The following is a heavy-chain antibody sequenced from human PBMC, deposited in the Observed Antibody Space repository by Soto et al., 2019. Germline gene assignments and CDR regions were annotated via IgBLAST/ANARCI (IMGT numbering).Heavy chain of an antibody. Sequence: GASVKVSCKASGYIFITYGVTWVRQVPGHGLEWMGRISAYNGNTNYAQKLQDRVFMTTDTSTSTAYMELRSLRSDDTAVYYCARMMAGSYYVAFDYWGQGTLGTVSS. CDR2: ISAYNGNT. CDR3: ARMMAGSYYVAFDY. V-gene: IGHV1-18*01. CDR1: GYIFITYG. J-gene: IGHJ4*02. D-gene: IGHD1-26*01.